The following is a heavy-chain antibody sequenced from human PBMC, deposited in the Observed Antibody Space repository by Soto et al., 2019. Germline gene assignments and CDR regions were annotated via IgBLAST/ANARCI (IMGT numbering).Heavy chain of an antibody. V-gene: IGHV1-18*01. D-gene: IGHD2-15*01. CDR2: ISAHDGHT. CDR1: GYTFTSYG. J-gene: IGHJ6*02. Sequence: GASVKVSCKASGYTFTSYGITWVRQAPGQGLEWMGSISAHDGHTNSAQKLQDRVTMTTDTITSTAYMDLRSLRSDDTAVYYCARGQGEYCSRGSCYANYYYNGMDVWGQGTTVTVS. CDR3: ARGQGEYCSRGSCYANYYYNGMDV.